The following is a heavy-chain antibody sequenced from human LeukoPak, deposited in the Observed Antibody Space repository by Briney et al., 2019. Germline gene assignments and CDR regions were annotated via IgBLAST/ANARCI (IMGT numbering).Heavy chain of an antibody. CDR3: AKDHGGIAI. V-gene: IGHV3-30*18. Sequence: GRSLRLSCAASGFTFSSYGMHWVRQAPGKGLEWVAVISYDGSNKYYADSVKGRFTISRDNSKNTLYLQMNSLRAEDTAMYYCAKDHGGIAIWGQGTMVTVSS. CDR1: GFTFSSYG. CDR2: ISYDGSNK. J-gene: IGHJ3*02. D-gene: IGHD6-13*01.